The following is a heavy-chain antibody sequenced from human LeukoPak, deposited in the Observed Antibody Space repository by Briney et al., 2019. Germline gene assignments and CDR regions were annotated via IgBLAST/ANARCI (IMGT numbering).Heavy chain of an antibody. Sequence: GSLRLSCAASGFTFSSYSMNWVRQAPGKGLEWVSYINSSSSTIYYADSVKGRFTISRDNAKNHLYLAINSLKTEDPAVKYIWRDHYVWGSYRTFDYWGQGTLVTVSS. CDR3: WRDHYVWGSYRTFDY. CDR2: INSSSSTI. V-gene: IGHV3-48*01. D-gene: IGHD3-16*02. CDR1: GFTFSSYS. J-gene: IGHJ4*02.